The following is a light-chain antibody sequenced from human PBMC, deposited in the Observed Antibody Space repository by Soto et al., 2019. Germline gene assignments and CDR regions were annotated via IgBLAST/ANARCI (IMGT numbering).Light chain of an antibody. CDR2: EVS. V-gene: IGLV2-14*01. J-gene: IGLJ2*01. CDR3: SSYTSSTTIL. Sequence: QSVLTQPASVSGSPGQSITISCTGTSSDVGGYNFVSWYQQHPGKAPKLMIYEVSNRPSGISDRFSGSKSGNTASLTISGLQAADEADYYCSSYTSSTTILFGGGTQLTVL. CDR1: SSDVGGYNF.